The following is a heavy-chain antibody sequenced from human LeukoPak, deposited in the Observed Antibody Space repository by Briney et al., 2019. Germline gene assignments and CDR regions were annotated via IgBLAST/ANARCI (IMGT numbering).Heavy chain of an antibody. V-gene: IGHV3-23*01. CDR1: GFTFSSYG. D-gene: IGHD6-19*01. CDR2: ISGSGGST. Sequence: GGSLRLSYAASGFTFSSYGMSWVRQAPGKGLEWVSGISGSGGSTYYADSVKGRFTISRDNSKNTLYLQMNSLRAEDTAVYYCAKSGMTVAGSRFDYWGQGTLVTVSS. J-gene: IGHJ4*02. CDR3: AKSGMTVAGSRFDY.